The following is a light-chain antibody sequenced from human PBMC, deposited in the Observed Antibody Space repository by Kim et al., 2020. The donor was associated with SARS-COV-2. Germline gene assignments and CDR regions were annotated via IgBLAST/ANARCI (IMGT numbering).Light chain of an antibody. CDR2: GAS. Sequence: VSPGEGATRSCRASKSGSSNLAWYQQKPGQAPRLLIYGASTRATGIPARFSGSGSGTEFTLTISSLQSEDFAVYYCQQYYNWPQTFGQGTKVDIK. CDR3: QQYYNWPQT. CDR1: KSGSSN. J-gene: IGKJ1*01. V-gene: IGKV3-15*01.